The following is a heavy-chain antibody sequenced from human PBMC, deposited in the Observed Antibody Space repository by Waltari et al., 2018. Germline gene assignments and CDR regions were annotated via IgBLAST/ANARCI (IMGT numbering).Heavy chain of an antibody. CDR1: GYTFTSYD. V-gene: IGHV1-8*01. CDR3: ARVSSSRRRYYYYYYGMDV. D-gene: IGHD6-13*01. Sequence: QVQLVQSGAEVKKPGASVKVSCKASGYTFTSYDINWVRQATGQGLEWMGWMNPNIGNTGYAQKFQGRVTMTRNTSISTAYMELSSLRSEDTAVYYCARVSSSRRRYYYYYYGMDVWGQGTTVTVSS. J-gene: IGHJ6*02. CDR2: MNPNIGNT.